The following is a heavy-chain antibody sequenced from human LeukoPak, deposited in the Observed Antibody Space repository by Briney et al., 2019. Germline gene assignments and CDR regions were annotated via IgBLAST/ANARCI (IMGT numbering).Heavy chain of an antibody. Sequence: PGGSLRLSCAASGFTFSSFVMNWVRQAPGKGLEWVSTIVANGGTTFYADSVKGRFTISRDNSKNTLYLQMSSLRAEDTAIYYCARAQLSGYNYGYRDYYYYMDVWGKGTTVTVSS. D-gene: IGHD5-18*01. CDR1: GFTFSSFV. CDR3: ARAQLSGYNYGYRDYYYYMDV. J-gene: IGHJ6*03. CDR2: IVANGGTT. V-gene: IGHV3-23*01.